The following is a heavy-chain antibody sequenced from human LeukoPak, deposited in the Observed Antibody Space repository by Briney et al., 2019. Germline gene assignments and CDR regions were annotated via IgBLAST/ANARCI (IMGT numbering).Heavy chain of an antibody. CDR3: AKARAGGTYWAFDY. CDR2: IYYSGST. CDR1: GGSISSYY. D-gene: IGHD1-26*01. Sequence: SETLSLTCTVSGGSISSYYWSWIRQPPGKGLEWIGYIYYSGSTNYNPSLKSRVTISVGTSKNQFSLKLSSVTAADTAVYYCAKARAGGTYWAFDYWGQGTQVTVSS. J-gene: IGHJ4*02. V-gene: IGHV4-59*01.